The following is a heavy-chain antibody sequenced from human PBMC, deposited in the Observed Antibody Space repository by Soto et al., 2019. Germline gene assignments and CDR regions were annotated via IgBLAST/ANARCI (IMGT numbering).Heavy chain of an antibody. D-gene: IGHD3-16*02. CDR3: TRPMSYDYIWGSYRYNWFDP. J-gene: IGHJ5*02. Sequence: EVQLVESGGGLVQPGGSLKLSCAASGFTFSGSAMHWVRQASGKGLEWVGRIRSKANSYATAYAASVKGRFTISRDDSKNTAYLQMNSLKTEDTAVYYCTRPMSYDYIWGSYRYNWFDPWGQGTLVTVSS. V-gene: IGHV3-73*01. CDR1: GFTFSGSA. CDR2: IRSKANSYAT.